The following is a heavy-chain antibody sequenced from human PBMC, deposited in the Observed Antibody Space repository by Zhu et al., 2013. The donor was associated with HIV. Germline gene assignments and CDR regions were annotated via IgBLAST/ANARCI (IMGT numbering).Heavy chain of an antibody. CDR1: GGTFSSYA. CDR2: IIPIFGTA. V-gene: IGHV1-69*06. D-gene: IGHD2-2*01. Sequence: QVQLVQSGAEVKKPGSSVKVSCKASGGTFSSYAISWVRQAPGQGLEWMGGIIPIFGTANYAQKFQGRVTITADKSTSTAYMELSSLRSEDTAVYYCARGKRDIVVVPAAYDAFDIWGQGTMVTVSS. CDR3: ARGKRDIVVVPAAYDAFDI. J-gene: IGHJ3*02.